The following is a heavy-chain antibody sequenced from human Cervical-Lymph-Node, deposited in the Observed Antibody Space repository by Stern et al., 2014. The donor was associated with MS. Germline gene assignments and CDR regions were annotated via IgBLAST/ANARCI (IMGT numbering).Heavy chain of an antibody. Sequence: QVQLQESGPGLVKPSGTLSLTCSVSGYSISNGYWWSWVRQPPGKGLEWMEETDIRGSTTSYNPSLGIRFTISVDSSKNHLSLRLTSVTAADTAVYYCARNGHYSSDYWGQGTLVTVSS. J-gene: IGHJ4*02. D-gene: IGHD3-22*01. CDR1: GYSISNGYW. CDR2: TDIRGSTT. CDR3: ARNGHYSSDY. V-gene: IGHV4-4*02.